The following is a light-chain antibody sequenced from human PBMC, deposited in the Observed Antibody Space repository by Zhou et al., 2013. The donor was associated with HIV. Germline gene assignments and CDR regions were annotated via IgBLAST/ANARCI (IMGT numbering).Light chain of an antibody. J-gene: IGLJ3*02. CDR1: GSNIGGST. Sequence: QSVLTQPPSTSGTPGQRVTISCSGSGSNIGGSTVNWYQQFPGTAPKLLLYSNDRRPSGVPDRFSGSKSGTSASLAISGLQSEDEADYYCAAWDDSLNGVVFGGGTKLDRP. CDR2: SND. CDR3: AAWDDSLNGVV. V-gene: IGLV1-44*01.